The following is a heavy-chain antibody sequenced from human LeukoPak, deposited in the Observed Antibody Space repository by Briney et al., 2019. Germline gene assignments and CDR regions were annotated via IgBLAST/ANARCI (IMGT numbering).Heavy chain of an antibody. D-gene: IGHD6-13*01. J-gene: IGHJ6*03. Sequence: GGSLRLSCAASGFTFSSYEMNWVRQAPGKGLEWVSFISSSDSTIYYADSVKGRFTISRDNTKNSLYLQMNSLRAEDTAIYYCAKVLPPWYSSRDDNYYMDVWGKGTTVTVSS. CDR2: ISSSDSTI. CDR1: GFTFSSYE. V-gene: IGHV3-48*03. CDR3: AKVLPPWYSSRDDNYYMDV.